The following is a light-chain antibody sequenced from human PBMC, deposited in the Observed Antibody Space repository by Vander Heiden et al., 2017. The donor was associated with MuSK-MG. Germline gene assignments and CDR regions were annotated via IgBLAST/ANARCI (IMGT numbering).Light chain of an antibody. CDR3: QQSDSTPFT. CDR2: AAS. V-gene: IGKV1-39*01. Sequence: DIQMTQSPSSLSASVGDRVTITCRASQSISSYLNWYQQKPWKAPKLLIYAASSLQSAVPSRFSRSGSGTDFTLTISRLQPEDFATYYCQQSDSTPFTFGHGTKVDIK. CDR1: QSISSY. J-gene: IGKJ3*01.